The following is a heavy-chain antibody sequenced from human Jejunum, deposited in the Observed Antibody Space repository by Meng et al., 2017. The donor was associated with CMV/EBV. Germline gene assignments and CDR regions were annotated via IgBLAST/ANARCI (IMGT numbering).Heavy chain of an antibody. V-gene: IGHV4-59*11. CDR1: GDSLSSHY. CDR2: IYYNGDT. Sequence: GDSLSSHYWNWIRQPPGKGLEWIGYIYYNGDTHYNPSLKSRATISVDTSKNQFSLRLNSVTAADTAVYYCARDLDPYDFWAWFEPWGLGTLVTVSS. J-gene: IGHJ5*02. CDR3: ARDLDPYDFWAWFEP. D-gene: IGHD3-3*01.